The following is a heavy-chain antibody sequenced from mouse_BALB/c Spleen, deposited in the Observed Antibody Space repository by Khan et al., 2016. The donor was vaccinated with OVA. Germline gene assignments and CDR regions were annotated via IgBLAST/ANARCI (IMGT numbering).Heavy chain of an antibody. J-gene: IGHJ4*01. Sequence: VQLQESGPGLVAPSQSLSITCTVSGFSLTSYGVSWVRQPPGKGLEWLGVIWGDGNTNFHSALRSRLSISKDNSKSQVFLKLNRLQTDDTATYYCAKDREYYAMDFWGQGTTVTVAS. V-gene: IGHV2-3*01. CDR1: GFSLTSYG. CDR2: IWGDGNT. CDR3: AKDREYYAMDF.